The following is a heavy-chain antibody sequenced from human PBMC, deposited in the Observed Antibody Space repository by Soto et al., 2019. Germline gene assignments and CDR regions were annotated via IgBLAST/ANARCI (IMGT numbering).Heavy chain of an antibody. CDR3: ARAATRYYYSGMDV. J-gene: IGHJ6*02. V-gene: IGHV4-34*01. CDR1: GGSFSGYY. CDR2: INHSGST. D-gene: IGHD2-15*01. Sequence: SETLSLTCAVYGGSFSGYYWSWIRQPPRTELDWIREINHSGSTNYTPSFQSRVTISVDPSKNQFSLKLRSVTVADTAVYYCARAATRYYYSGMDVWGQGTTVTVSS.